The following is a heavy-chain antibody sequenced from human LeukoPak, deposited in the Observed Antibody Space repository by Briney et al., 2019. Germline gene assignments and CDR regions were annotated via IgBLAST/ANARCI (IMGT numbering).Heavy chain of an antibody. V-gene: IGHV5-51*01. CDR3: ARALYSSGWYGY. D-gene: IGHD6-19*01. Sequence: GESLKISCKASGYSFTTHWIGWVRQMPGKGLEWMGIIYPDDSDTRYSPSFEDQVTISVDKSISTAYLQWSSLKASDTAIYYCARALYSSGWYGYWGQGTLVTVSS. CDR1: GYSFTTHW. J-gene: IGHJ4*02. CDR2: IYPDDSDT.